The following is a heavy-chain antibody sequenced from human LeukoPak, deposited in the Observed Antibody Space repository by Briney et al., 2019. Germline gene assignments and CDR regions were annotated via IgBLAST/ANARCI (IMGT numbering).Heavy chain of an antibody. Sequence: GGSLRLSCAASGITFSSYGMHWVRQAAGKGLEWVAFTRYDGSHKYYADSVKGRFTISRDNSKNSLDLQMNSLRAEDTAVYYCAKGGDRGTYYFDYWGQGILVTISS. D-gene: IGHD2-21*01. CDR1: GITFSSYG. CDR2: TRYDGSHK. J-gene: IGHJ4*02. CDR3: AKGGDRGTYYFDY. V-gene: IGHV3-30*02.